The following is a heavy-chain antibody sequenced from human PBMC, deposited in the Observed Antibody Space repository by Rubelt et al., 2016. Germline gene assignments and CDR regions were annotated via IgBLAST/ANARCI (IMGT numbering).Heavy chain of an antibody. J-gene: IGHJ3*02. CDR2: IYHSGST. D-gene: IGHD1-26*01. CDR3: ARDPIVGATGDAFDI. Sequence: QLQLQESGPGLVKPSETLSLTCTVSGGSISSSSYYWGWIRQPPGKGLEWIGSIYHSGSTYYNPSLKSRVTISVDTSKNQFSLKLSSVTAADTAVYYCARDPIVGATGDAFDIWGQGTMVTVSS. V-gene: IGHV4-39*07. CDR1: GGSISSSSYY.